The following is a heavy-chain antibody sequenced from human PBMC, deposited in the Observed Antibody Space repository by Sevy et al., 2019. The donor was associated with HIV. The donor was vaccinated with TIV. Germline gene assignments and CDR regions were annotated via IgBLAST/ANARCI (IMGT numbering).Heavy chain of an antibody. J-gene: IGHJ6*03. Sequence: GGSLRLSCAASVFTFSSYGMHWVRQAPGKGLEWVAVISYDGSNKYYADSVKGRFTISRDNSKNTLYLQMNSLRAEDTAVYYCAKVGTSGSYRPPYYYYMDVWGKGTTVTVSS. CDR2: ISYDGSNK. V-gene: IGHV3-30*18. CDR3: AKVGTSGSYRPPYYYYMDV. D-gene: IGHD1-26*01. CDR1: VFTFSSYG.